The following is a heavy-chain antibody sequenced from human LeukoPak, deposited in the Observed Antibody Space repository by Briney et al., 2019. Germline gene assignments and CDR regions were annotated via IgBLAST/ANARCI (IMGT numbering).Heavy chain of an antibody. D-gene: IGHD5-18*01. CDR2: IIPIFGTA. Sequence: SVKVSCKASGYTFTGYYMHWVRQAPGQGLEWMGGIIPIFGTANYAQKFQGRVTITADESTSTGYMELSSLRSEDTAVYYCASKRGYSYGLDYWGQGTLVTVSS. CDR3: ASKRGYSYGLDY. CDR1: GYTFTGYY. J-gene: IGHJ4*02. V-gene: IGHV1-69*13.